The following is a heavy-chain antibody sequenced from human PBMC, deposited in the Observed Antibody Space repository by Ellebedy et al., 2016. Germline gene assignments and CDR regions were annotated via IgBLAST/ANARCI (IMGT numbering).Heavy chain of an antibody. J-gene: IGHJ4*02. CDR2: ISSAGSP. Sequence: GESLKISCAASGFTFSGFAMSWVRQAPGKGLEWVSTISSAGSPNYADSVRGRFTISRDSSKDTLYLEMDSLRVDDTAIYYCAKCRHSTGCLLDSWGQGTLVTVSS. D-gene: IGHD6-19*01. V-gene: IGHV3-23*01. CDR1: GFTFSGFA. CDR3: AKCRHSTGCLLDS.